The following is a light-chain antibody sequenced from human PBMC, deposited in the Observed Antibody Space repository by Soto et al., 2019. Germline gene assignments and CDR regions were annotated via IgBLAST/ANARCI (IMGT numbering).Light chain of an antibody. V-gene: IGKV3-15*01. CDR3: QQYDNWPPIT. CDR2: GAS. J-gene: IGKJ3*01. CDR1: QSVSSN. Sequence: EIVMTQSPATLSVSPGERATLSCRASQSVSSNLAWYQQKPGQAPRLLIYGASTRATGIPARFSGSGSGTEFTLTISSLLSEDFAVYYCQQYDNWPPITFGPRDQGGYQT.